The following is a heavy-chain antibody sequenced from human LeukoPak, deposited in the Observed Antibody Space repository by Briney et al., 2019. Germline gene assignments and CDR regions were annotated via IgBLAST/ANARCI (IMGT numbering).Heavy chain of an antibody. CDR3: ARGGEQWLVPGTYFDY. J-gene: IGHJ4*02. CDR1: GGSFSGYY. Sequence: PSETLSLTCAVYGGSFSGYYWSWIRQPPGKGLEWIGEINHSGSTNYNPSLKSRVTISVDTSKNQFSLKLSSVTAAGTAVYYCARGGEQWLVPGTYFDYWGQGTLVTVSS. V-gene: IGHV4-34*01. D-gene: IGHD6-19*01. CDR2: INHSGST.